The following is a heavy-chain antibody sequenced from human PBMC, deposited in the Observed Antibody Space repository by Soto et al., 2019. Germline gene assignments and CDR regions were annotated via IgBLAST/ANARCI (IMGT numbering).Heavy chain of an antibody. D-gene: IGHD3-3*01. J-gene: IGHJ4*02. CDR1: GFTVSNFY. Sequence: EVQLVESGGGLVQPGGSLRLSCAASGFTVSNFYMTWVRQAPGKGLEWVSVIYSGGSTYYADSVKGRFTISRDNSKNTLYLEMNSLRAGYTAFYYCARDTFGGAYDFWHGGQGTLVTVSS. CDR3: ARDTFGGAYDFWH. CDR2: IYSGGST. V-gene: IGHV3-66*01.